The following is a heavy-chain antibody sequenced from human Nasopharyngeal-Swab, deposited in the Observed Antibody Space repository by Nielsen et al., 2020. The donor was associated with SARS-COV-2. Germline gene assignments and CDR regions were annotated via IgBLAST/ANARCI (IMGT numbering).Heavy chain of an antibody. J-gene: IGHJ4*02. CDR2: IDWDDDK. CDR1: GFSLSTSGMC. D-gene: IGHD4-17*01. CDR3: ARMTTDDYGDYAWYDY. Sequence: SGPTLLQPPPTLTLTCNFSGFSLSTSGMCVSWIRRPPGKALEWLARIDWDDDKYYSTSLKTRLTISKDTSKNQVVLTMTNMDPVDTATYYCARMTTDDYGDYAWYDYWGQGTLVTVSS. V-gene: IGHV2-70*11.